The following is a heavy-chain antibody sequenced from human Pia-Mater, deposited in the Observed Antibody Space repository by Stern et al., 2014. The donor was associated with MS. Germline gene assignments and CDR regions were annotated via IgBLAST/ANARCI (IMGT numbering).Heavy chain of an antibody. J-gene: IGHJ4*02. D-gene: IGHD6-19*01. CDR1: GYTFTSNK. CDR2: INPGGGST. CDR3: ARDNGGWSVDS. Sequence: VQLLESGAEVKKPGASVKVSCKAFGYTFTSNKMHWVRQPPGQGLEWMVIINPGGGSTRYAPKPQGRVTMTRDTSTSTVYMELTSLRSEDTAVYSCARDNGGWSVDSWGQGTLVIVSS. V-gene: IGHV1-46*01.